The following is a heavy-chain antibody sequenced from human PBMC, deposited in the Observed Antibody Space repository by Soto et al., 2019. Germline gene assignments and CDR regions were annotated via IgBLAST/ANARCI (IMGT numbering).Heavy chain of an antibody. V-gene: IGHV2-5*01. Sequence: QITLKESGATLVQPTQTLTLTCTFSGFSLSTSGVGVGWIRQPPGKALEWLALIYWNDDKRYSPSLKRRLTITQNNSNNQLVLTMTNRDPGDKATYSGSHIHTSGVVTYGGVIAYFDYGGQLTRVTVSS. CDR2: IYWNDDK. CDR3: SHIHTSGVVTYGGVIAYFDY. CDR1: GFSLSTSGVG. D-gene: IGHD3-16*02. J-gene: IGHJ4*02.